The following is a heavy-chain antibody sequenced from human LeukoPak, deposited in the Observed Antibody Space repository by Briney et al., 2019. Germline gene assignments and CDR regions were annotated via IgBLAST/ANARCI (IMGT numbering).Heavy chain of an antibody. Sequence: EASVKVSCTASGYTFTSNHIHWVRQAPGQGLEWMGIINPSDDTTTYAQKFRGRVTMTRDTSTSTVYMDLSSLRSEDTAVYYCARDGGSYGDCPHWGQGTLVTVSS. J-gene: IGHJ1*01. CDR1: GYTFTSNH. D-gene: IGHD4-17*01. V-gene: IGHV1-46*01. CDR3: ARDGGSYGDCPH. CDR2: INPSDDTT.